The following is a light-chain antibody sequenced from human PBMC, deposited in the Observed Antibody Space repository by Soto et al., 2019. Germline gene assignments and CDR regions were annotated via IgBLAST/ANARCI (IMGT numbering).Light chain of an antibody. J-gene: IGKJ1*01. CDR2: WAS. CDR3: QEYYSTPWT. V-gene: IGKV4-1*01. CDR1: QSVLYSSNNKNY. Sequence: DIVMTQSPDSLAVSLGERATINCKSSQSVLYSSNNKNYLAWYQQKLGQPPKLLIRWASTRESGVPDRFSGSGSGTDVTLSISSLQAEDEAVYYCQEYYSTPWTFGQGPKVEIK.